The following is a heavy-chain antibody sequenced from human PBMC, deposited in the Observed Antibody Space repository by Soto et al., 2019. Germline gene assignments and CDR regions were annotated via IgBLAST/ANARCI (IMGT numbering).Heavy chain of an antibody. Sequence: QVQLVESGGGVVQPGRSLRLSCAASGFTFSTYGMHWVRQAPGKGLEWVAVISYDGSHKYYADSVKGRFTISRDNSKNTLYLQMSSLRAEDTAVYYCAKGFSYSVIDYWGQGTLVTVSS. CDR2: ISYDGSHK. J-gene: IGHJ4*02. D-gene: IGHD5-18*01. CDR1: GFTFSTYG. CDR3: AKGFSYSVIDY. V-gene: IGHV3-30*18.